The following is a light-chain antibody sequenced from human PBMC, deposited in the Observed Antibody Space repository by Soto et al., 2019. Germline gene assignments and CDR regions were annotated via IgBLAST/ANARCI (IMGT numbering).Light chain of an antibody. CDR2: SAS. V-gene: IGKV1-12*01. CDR3: MQGTHWPIT. Sequence: DIQMTQSPSSMSASVGDRVTITCRASQGIDNWLAWYQQKPGKAPKILIYSASTLQSGVPSRFSGSGSGTDFALKISRVEAEDVGVYYCMQGTHWPITFGQGTRLEIK. CDR1: QGIDNW. J-gene: IGKJ5*01.